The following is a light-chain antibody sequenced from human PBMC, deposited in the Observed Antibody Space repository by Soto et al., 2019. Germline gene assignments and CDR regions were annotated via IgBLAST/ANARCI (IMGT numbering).Light chain of an antibody. CDR2: GAS. V-gene: IGKV3-20*01. CDR1: QSVSSSY. CDR3: QQYGSSGT. J-gene: IGKJ1*01. Sequence: EIVLTQAPGTLSLSPGERATLSCRASQSVSSSYLAWYQQKPGQAPRLLIYGASNRATGIPDRFSDSGSGTDFTLTISRLEPEDFAVYYCQQYGSSGTFGQGTRWIS.